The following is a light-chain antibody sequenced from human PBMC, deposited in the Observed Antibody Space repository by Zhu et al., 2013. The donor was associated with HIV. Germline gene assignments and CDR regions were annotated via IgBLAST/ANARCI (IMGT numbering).Light chain of an antibody. CDR3: QRRRNVIT. CDR2: DAS. CDR1: QSVGTN. J-gene: IGKJ3*01. V-gene: IGKV3-15*01. Sequence: EIAMTQSAATLSVSPGERATLSCRASQSVGTNLAWYQHKPGQAPRLLMYDASTRDTGVPARFSGSGSGTDFTLTISSLEAEDFAVYYCQRRRNVITFGPGTKVDIK.